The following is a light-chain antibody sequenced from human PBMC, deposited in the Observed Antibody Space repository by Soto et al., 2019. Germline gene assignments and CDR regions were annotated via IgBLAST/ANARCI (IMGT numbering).Light chain of an antibody. CDR3: QQYTSYWT. J-gene: IGKJ1*01. CDR1: QSISSW. CDR2: DAS. Sequence: DIQMTQSPSTLSASVGDRVTITCRASQSISSWLAWYQQKPGKAPNLLIYDASSLESGVPSRFSGSGSGTEFTLTISSMQPSDYATYYCQQYTSYWTFGQGTKV. V-gene: IGKV1-5*01.